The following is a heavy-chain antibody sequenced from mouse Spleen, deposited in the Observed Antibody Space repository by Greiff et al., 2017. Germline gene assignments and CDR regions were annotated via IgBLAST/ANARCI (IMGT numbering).Heavy chain of an antibody. V-gene: IGHV14-4*01. CDR2: IDPENGDT. J-gene: IGHJ3*01. Sequence: EVQLQQSGAELVRPGASVKLSCTASGLNIKDDYMHWVKQRPEQGLEWIGWIDPENGDTEYASKFQGKATITADTSSNTAYLQLSSLTSEDTAVYYCTKGAWFAYWGQGTLVTVSA. CDR1: GLNIKDDY. CDR3: TKGAWFAY.